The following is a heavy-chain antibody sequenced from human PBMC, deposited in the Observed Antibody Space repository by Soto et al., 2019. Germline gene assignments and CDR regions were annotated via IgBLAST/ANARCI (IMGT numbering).Heavy chain of an antibody. D-gene: IGHD7-27*01. J-gene: IGHJ4*02. Sequence: QVQLQESGPGLVKPSETLSLTCTVSGGSVSSGSYYWSWIRQPPGKGLEWIGYIYYSGSTNYNPSLKGRVTISVDTSKNQFSLKLSSVTAADTAVYYCARDLSGDIWGQGTLVTVSS. CDR1: GGSVSSGSYY. V-gene: IGHV4-61*01. CDR3: ARDLSGDI. CDR2: IYYSGST.